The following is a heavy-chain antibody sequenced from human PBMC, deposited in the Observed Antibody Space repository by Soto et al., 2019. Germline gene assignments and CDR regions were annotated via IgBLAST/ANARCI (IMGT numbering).Heavy chain of an antibody. CDR2: IWFDGSNK. D-gene: IGHD6-6*01. CDR3: ARDQYSSSSGGYYYYYGMDV. CDR1: GFPFSSYG. Sequence: QVQLVESGGGVVQPGRSPRLSCAASGFPFSSYGMHWVRQAPGKGLEWVAVIWFDGSNKYYGDSVKGRFTISRDNSKNILYLQMNNLRVEDMAVYYCARDQYSSSSGGYYYYYGMDVWGQGTTVTVSS. V-gene: IGHV3-33*01. J-gene: IGHJ6*02.